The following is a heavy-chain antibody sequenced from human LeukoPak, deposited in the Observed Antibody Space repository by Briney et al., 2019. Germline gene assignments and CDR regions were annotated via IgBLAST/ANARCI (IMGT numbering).Heavy chain of an antibody. CDR3: ARVRDPAHNWYFDL. J-gene: IGHJ2*01. CDR2: IYHSGST. Sequence: PSETLSLTCTVSGGSISSYYWSWIRQPPGKGLEWIGYIYHSGSTYYNPSLKSRVTISVDRSKNQFSLKLSSVTAADTAVYYCARVRDPAHNWYFDLWGRGTLVTVSS. V-gene: IGHV4-59*12. CDR1: GGSISSYY.